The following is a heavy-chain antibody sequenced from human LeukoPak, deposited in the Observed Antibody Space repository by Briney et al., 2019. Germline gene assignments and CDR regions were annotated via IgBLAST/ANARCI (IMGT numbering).Heavy chain of an antibody. D-gene: IGHD1-1*01. CDR1: GGSISSGGYY. V-gene: IGHV4-31*03. J-gene: IGHJ6*02. CDR2: IYYSGST. Sequence: SETLSLTCTVSGGSISSGGYYWSWIRQHPGKGLEWIGYIYYSGSTYYNPSLKSRVTISVDTPKNPYSLKLSCVTAAHTAVCYCAMERQCNYYYYGRDVWGRGTTVSVSS. CDR3: AMERQCNYYYYGRDV.